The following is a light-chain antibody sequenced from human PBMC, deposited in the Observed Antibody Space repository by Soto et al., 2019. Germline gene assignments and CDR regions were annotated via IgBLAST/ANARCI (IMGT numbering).Light chain of an antibody. V-gene: IGKV1-27*01. Sequence: DIQMTQSPSSLSASVGDRVTITCRASQGISSYLVWYHQKPGDVPNLLLDAVSTFQSAVPSRLSGSGCETDFSLTTSSLQSEDVATLYCRKYNSALRTFGGGTKVEIK. CDR2: AVS. J-gene: IGKJ4*01. CDR1: QGISSY. CDR3: RKYNSALRT.